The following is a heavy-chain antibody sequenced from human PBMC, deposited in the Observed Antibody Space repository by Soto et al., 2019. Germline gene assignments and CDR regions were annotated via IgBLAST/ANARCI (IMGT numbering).Heavy chain of an antibody. J-gene: IGHJ4*02. CDR3: AKDLGDTAMATVFDH. CDR1: GFAFSHYA. CDR2: IPDDGTNK. D-gene: IGHD5-18*01. Sequence: QVQLVESGGGVGQPGMSLRLSCAASGFAFSHYAIHWVRQAPGKGLEWVAVIPDDGTNKYADSVKGRFTLSRDEPKNVEVLQMNSLTPEDTAIYYCAKDLGDTAMATVFDHWGQGILVTVSS. V-gene: IGHV3-30*18.